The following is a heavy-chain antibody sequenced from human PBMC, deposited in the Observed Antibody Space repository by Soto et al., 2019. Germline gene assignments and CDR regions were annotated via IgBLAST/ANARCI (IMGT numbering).Heavy chain of an antibody. V-gene: IGHV4-39*01. CDR1: GGSISSSSYY. Sequence: SETLSLTCTVSGGSISSSSYYWGWIRQPPGKGLEWIGSIYYSGSTYYNPSLKSRVTISVDTSKNQFSLKLSSVTAADTTVYYCARQHDSPGGRLEPIRIWGQGTLVTVSS. CDR3: ARQHDSPGGRLEPIRI. CDR2: IYYSGST. D-gene: IGHD1-1*01. J-gene: IGHJ4*02.